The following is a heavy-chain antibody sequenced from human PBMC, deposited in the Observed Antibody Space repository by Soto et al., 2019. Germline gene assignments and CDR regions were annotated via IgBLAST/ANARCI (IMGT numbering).Heavy chain of an antibody. D-gene: IGHD6-13*01. V-gene: IGHV3-64D*06. CDR2: ITSDGGET. J-gene: IGHJ4*02. Sequence: GGSLRLSCSASGFPFSFFGMQWVRQAPGKRLQYVAGITSDGGETYHAESVRGRFTISRDNPKKTLYLQMSSLRPEDTAVYYCVKGTAAGAGYCYDSWGQGVLVTVSS. CDR1: GFPFSFFG. CDR3: VKGTAAGAGYCYDS.